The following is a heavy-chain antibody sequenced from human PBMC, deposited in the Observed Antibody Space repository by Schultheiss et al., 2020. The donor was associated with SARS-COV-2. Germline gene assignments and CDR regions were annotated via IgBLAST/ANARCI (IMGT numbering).Heavy chain of an antibody. CDR2: INHSGST. CDR3: AKVVAGYSGYDFYYYYGMDV. V-gene: IGHV4-61*08. D-gene: IGHD5-12*01. Sequence: SETLSLTCTVSGGSISSGDYYWTWIRQPPGKGLEWIGEINHSGSTNYNPSLKSRVTISVDTSKNQFYLKLSSVTAADTAVYYCAKVVAGYSGYDFYYYYGMDVWGQGTTVTVSS. CDR1: GGSISSGDYY. J-gene: IGHJ6*02.